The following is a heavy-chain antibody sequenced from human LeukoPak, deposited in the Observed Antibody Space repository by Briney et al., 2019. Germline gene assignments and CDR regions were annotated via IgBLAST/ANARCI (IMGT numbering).Heavy chain of an antibody. J-gene: IGHJ4*02. D-gene: IGHD3-22*01. V-gene: IGHV3-23*01. Sequence: GGSLRLSCAASGFTFTNYAMSWVRQAPGKGLEWVSGISGGGGSTYYADSVKGRFTISKDNSKNTLYLQMNSLRAEDTAVYYCARSADRSGFFRKITLYYFDYWGQGPLVTASS. CDR1: GFTFTNYA. CDR3: ARSADRSGFFRKITLYYFDY. CDR2: ISGGGGST.